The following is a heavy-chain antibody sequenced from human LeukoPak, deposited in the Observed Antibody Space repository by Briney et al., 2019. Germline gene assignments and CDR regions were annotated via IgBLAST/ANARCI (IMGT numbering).Heavy chain of an antibody. V-gene: IGHV4-31*03. J-gene: IGHJ3*02. CDR2: IYYSGST. Sequence: SETLSLTCTVSGDSRSSGDYFWNWIRQSPGRGLEWIGYIYYSGSTYYNPSLKSRVTISVDTSKNQFSLKLSSVTAADTAVYYCARDPTRGVISDAFDIWGQGTMVTVSS. CDR3: ARDPTRGVISDAFDI. D-gene: IGHD2-21*01. CDR1: GDSRSSGDYF.